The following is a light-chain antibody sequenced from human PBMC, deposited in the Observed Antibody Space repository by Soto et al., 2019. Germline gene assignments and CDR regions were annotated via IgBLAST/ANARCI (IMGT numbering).Light chain of an antibody. CDR1: QSGSSSY. V-gene: IGKV3-20*01. CDR3: QQYGSSPWIT. CDR2: GAS. J-gene: IGKJ5*01. Sequence: EIVLTQSPGTLSLSPGERATLSCRASQSGSSSYLAWYQQKPGQAPRLLIYGASSRATGIPDRFSGSGSGTDFTLTISRLEPEDFAVYYCQQYGSSPWITFGXGKRX.